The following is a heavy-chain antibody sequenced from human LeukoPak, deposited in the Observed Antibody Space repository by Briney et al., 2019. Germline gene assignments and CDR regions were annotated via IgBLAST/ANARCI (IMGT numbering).Heavy chain of an antibody. V-gene: IGHV5-51*01. J-gene: IGHJ4*02. Sequence: GESLKTSRNGSGYSFTSYWLGWGRQVPGKGLDWSGIIYPGDSETRYSPSCQGQVTISADKSISTAYLQWTSLKASDNGTYYCARSEVGYCSSISCSLFDYWGQGTLVTVSS. CDR1: GYSFTSYW. CDR2: IYPGDSET. CDR3: ARSEVGYCSSISCSLFDY. D-gene: IGHD2-2*01.